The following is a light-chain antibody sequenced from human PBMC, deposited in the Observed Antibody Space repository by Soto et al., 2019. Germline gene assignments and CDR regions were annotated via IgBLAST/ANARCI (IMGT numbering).Light chain of an antibody. V-gene: IGLV2-23*02. CDR3: CSYACSSTYVV. J-gene: IGLJ2*01. CDR1: ISDVGIYNL. Sequence: QSVLTEPASVSGSGGESITLSCTGTISDVGIYNLVSCYQQHPGKAPKLMISEVSKRPSGVSNRFSGSKSVNTASLTISGLQAEDEADYYCCSYACSSTYVVFGGGTKLTVL. CDR2: EVS.